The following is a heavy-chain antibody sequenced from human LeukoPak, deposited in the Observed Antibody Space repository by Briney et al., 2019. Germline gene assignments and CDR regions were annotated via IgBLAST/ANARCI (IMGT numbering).Heavy chain of an antibody. J-gene: IGHJ5*02. D-gene: IGHD2-15*01. Sequence: SVKVSCKASGGTFSSYVISWVRRAPGQGLEWMGGIIPILGTANYAQKFQGRVTITTDESTTTAYMELSSLRSEDTAVYYCARGRYCSGGSCFESWFDPWGQGTLVTVSS. CDR1: GGTFSSYV. CDR3: ARGRYCSGGSCFESWFDP. CDR2: IIPILGTA. V-gene: IGHV1-69*05.